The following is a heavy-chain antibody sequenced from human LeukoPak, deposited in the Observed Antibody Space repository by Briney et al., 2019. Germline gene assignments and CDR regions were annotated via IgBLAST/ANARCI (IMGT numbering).Heavy chain of an antibody. Sequence: PSETLSLTCTVSGGSISSYYWSWIRQPPGKGLEWIGYIHFSGSTNYNPSLKSRVTISTDTSKNQFSLKLSSVTAADTAVYYCARGNHYYDSSAYLAWESFQHWGQGTLVTVSS. D-gene: IGHD3-22*01. CDR1: GGSISSYY. V-gene: IGHV4-59*01. CDR3: ARGNHYYDSSAYLAWESFQH. CDR2: IHFSGST. J-gene: IGHJ1*01.